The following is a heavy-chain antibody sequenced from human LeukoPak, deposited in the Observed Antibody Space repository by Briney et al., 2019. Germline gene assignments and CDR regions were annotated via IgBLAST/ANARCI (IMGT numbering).Heavy chain of an antibody. CDR3: AKEGVSSSQYSSSSIGHYFDY. CDR2: ISSSSSTI. V-gene: IGHV3-48*04. Sequence: GGSLRLSCAASGFTFSSYSMNWVRQAPGKGLEWVSYISSSSSTIYYADSVKGRFTISRDNAKNSLYLQMNSLRAEDMALYYCAKEGVSSSQYSSSSIGHYFDYWGQGTLVTVSS. D-gene: IGHD6-6*01. CDR1: GFTFSSYS. J-gene: IGHJ4*02.